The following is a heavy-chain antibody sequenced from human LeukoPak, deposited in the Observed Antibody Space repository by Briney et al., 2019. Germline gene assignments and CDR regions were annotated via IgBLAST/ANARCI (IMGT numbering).Heavy chain of an antibody. J-gene: IGHJ4*02. D-gene: IGHD6-19*01. CDR3: AASSTGWNPPYFDY. CDR2: IIPIFGTA. CDR1: GGTFSSYA. Sequence: SVKVSCKASGGTFSSYAISWVGQAPGQGLEWMGGIIPIFGTANYAQKFQGRVTITADKYTSTAYMELSSLRSEDPAVYYCAASSTGWNPPYFDYWGQGTLVTVSS. V-gene: IGHV1-69*06.